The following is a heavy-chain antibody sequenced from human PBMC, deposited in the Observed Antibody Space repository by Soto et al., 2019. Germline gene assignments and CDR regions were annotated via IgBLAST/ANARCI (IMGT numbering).Heavy chain of an antibody. CDR1: GGSVSSGSYY. J-gene: IGHJ4*02. Sequence: SETLSLTCTVSGGSVSSGSYYWSWIRQPPGKGLEWIGYIYYSGSTNYNPSLKSRVTISVDTSKNQFSLKLSSVTAADTAVYYCARDILPYWYFDYWGQGTLVTVSS. CDR3: ARDILPYWYFDY. V-gene: IGHV4-61*01. D-gene: IGHD2-8*02. CDR2: IYYSGST.